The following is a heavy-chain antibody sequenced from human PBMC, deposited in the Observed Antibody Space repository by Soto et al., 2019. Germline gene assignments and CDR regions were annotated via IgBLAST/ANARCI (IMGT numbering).Heavy chain of an antibody. D-gene: IGHD6-13*01. CDR2: ISSSGSYT. J-gene: IGHJ2*01. Sequence: QVQLVESGGGLVKPGGSLRLSCAASGFTFSDYYMSWIRQAPGKGLEWVSYISSSGSYTNYADSVMGRFTISRDNAKNSLYLPMYNLRAEDTAVFYCARRAAGTSNWHFDLWGRGTLVTVSS. CDR1: GFTFSDYY. CDR3: ARRAAGTSNWHFDL. V-gene: IGHV3-11*05.